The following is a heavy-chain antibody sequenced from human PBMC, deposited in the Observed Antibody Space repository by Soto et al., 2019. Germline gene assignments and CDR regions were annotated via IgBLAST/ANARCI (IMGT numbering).Heavy chain of an antibody. Sequence: ASVKVSCKASGYTFTSYGISWVRQAPGQGLEWMGWISAYNGNTNYAQKLQGRVTMTIDTSTSTAYMELRSLRSDDTAVYYCARERCSSNSCRYGMNWFDPWGQGTLVTVS. J-gene: IGHJ5*02. CDR1: GYTFTSYG. V-gene: IGHV1-18*01. CDR2: ISAYNGNT. D-gene: IGHD2-2*01. CDR3: ARERCSSNSCRYGMNWFDP.